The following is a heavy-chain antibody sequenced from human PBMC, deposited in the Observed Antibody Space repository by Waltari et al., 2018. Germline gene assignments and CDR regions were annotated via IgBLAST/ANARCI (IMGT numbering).Heavy chain of an antibody. V-gene: IGHV1-2*06. CDR2: INPNSGDT. J-gene: IGHJ4*02. Sequence: QVQLVQSGAEVKKSGASVKVSCKASGHTFTDFFIHWVRQAPGQGLEWMGRINPNSGDTSYAQRFQGRVTMTGDTSITTAYMELTGLRSDDTAIYYCARSGGGTTTFGVAEWGQGSLVTVSS. D-gene: IGHD3-3*01. CDR3: ARSGGGTTTFGVAE. CDR1: GHTFTDFF.